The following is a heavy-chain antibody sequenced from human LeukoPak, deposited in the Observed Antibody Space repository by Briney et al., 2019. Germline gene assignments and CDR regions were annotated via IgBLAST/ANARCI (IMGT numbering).Heavy chain of an antibody. CDR2: MYHRGST. V-gene: IGHV4-38-2*01. CDR1: GHSIGSGYY. CDR3: ARHRGDNSNPRYYFYYMDV. Sequence: PSETLSLTCSVSGHSIGSGYYWGWIRQPPGKGLEWIGTMYHRGSTYYNPSLKSRVTMSGDTSKNHFSLKLSSVIAADAAVYYCARHRGDNSNPRYYFYYMDVWGKGTTVTVSS. D-gene: IGHD4-11*01. J-gene: IGHJ6*03.